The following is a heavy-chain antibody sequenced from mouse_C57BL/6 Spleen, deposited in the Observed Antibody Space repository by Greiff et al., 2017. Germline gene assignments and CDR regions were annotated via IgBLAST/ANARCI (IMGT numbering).Heavy chain of an antibody. CDR3: ARRGADYYGSIDWYFDV. D-gene: IGHD1-1*01. J-gene: IGHJ1*03. V-gene: IGHV1-26*01. CDR1: GYTFTDYY. Sequence: EVQLQQSGPELVKPGASVKISCKASGYTFTDYYMNWVKQSHGKSLEWIGDINPNNGGTSYNQKFKGKATLTVDKHSSTAYMQLRSLTSEDTAVYYGARRGADYYGSIDWYFDVWGTGTTVTVAS. CDR2: INPNNGGT.